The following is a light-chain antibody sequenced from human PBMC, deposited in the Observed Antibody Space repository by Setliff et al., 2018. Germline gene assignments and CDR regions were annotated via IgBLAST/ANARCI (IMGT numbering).Light chain of an antibody. J-gene: IGLJ2*01. CDR1: RRDIGSYNF. CDR3: SSFSSSSTVL. V-gene: IGLV2-14*01. CDR2: DVN. Sequence: ALTQPASVSGSPGQSITISCTGTRRDIGSYNFVSWYQQHPGKAPKLMIYDVNNRPSGVSDRFSGSKSGNTASLTISGLQAEDESDYYCSSFSSSSTVLFGGGTKVTVL.